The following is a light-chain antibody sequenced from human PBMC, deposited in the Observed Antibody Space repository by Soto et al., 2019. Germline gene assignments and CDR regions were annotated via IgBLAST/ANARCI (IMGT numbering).Light chain of an antibody. CDR3: CSYAGNTYV. CDR1: TSNVGSYNL. V-gene: IGLV2-23*01. J-gene: IGLJ1*01. CDR2: EGS. Sequence: QSALTQPASVSGSPGQSMTISCTGTTSNVGSYNLVSWYQQHPGKAPELMIYEGSKRPSGVSTRFSGSKSGNTASLTISGLQAEDEADYYCCSYAGNTYVFGTGTKVTVL.